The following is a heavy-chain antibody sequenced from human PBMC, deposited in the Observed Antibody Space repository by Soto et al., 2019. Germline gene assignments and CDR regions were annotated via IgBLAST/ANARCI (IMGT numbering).Heavy chain of an antibody. Sequence: GGSLRLSCTASGFTFGDYAMSWFRQAPGKGLEWVGFIRSKAYGGTTEYAASVKGRFTISRDDSKSIAYLQMNSLKTEDTAVYYCTRDPEFCSTSCYWDWFDPWGQGTLVTVSS. CDR3: TRDPEFCSTSCYWDWFDP. D-gene: IGHD2-2*01. CDR2: IRSKAYGGTT. J-gene: IGHJ5*02. V-gene: IGHV3-49*03. CDR1: GFTFGDYA.